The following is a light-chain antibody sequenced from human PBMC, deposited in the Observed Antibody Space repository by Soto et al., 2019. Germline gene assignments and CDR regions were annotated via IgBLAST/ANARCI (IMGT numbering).Light chain of an antibody. V-gene: IGKV3-20*01. CDR3: QQYAASPRT. J-gene: IGKJ1*01. Sequence: EIVLTQSPGTLSLSPRERATLSCRASQSIGNNYLAWYQHKPGQAPRLLIYGASNRAPGIPDRFSGSGSGTDFTLTIRRLEPEDFAIYCCQQYAASPRTFGQGTQVEVK. CDR2: GAS. CDR1: QSIGNNY.